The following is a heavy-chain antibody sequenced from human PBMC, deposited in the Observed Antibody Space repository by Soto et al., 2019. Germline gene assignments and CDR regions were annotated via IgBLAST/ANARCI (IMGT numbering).Heavy chain of an antibody. CDR1: GYTFTSYA. J-gene: IGHJ4*02. Sequence: ASVKVSCKASGYTFTSYAMHWVRQAPGQRLEWMGWINAGNGNTKYSQKFQGRVTITRDTSASTAYMELSSLGSEDTAVYYCARDRRNSGYDFDYWGQGTLVTVSS. CDR2: INAGNGNT. V-gene: IGHV1-3*01. D-gene: IGHD5-12*01. CDR3: ARDRRNSGYDFDY.